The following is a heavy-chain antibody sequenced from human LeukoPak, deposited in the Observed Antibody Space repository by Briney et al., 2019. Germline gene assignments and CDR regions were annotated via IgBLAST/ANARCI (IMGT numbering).Heavy chain of an antibody. CDR2: ISSSSSYI. J-gene: IGHJ4*02. V-gene: IGHV3-21*01. Sequence: PGGSPRLSCAASGFTFSSYSMNWVRQAPGKGLEWVSSISSSSSYIYYADSVKGRFTISRDNAKNSLYLQMNSLRAEDTAVYYCARAVVGATNFDYWGQGTLVTVSS. CDR1: GFTFSSYS. D-gene: IGHD1-26*01. CDR3: ARAVVGATNFDY.